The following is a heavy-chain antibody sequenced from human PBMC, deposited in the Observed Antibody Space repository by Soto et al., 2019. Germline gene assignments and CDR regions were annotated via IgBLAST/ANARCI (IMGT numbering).Heavy chain of an antibody. V-gene: IGHV5-51*01. Sequence: GESLKISCKGSGYSFTSYWIGWVRQMPGKGLEWMGIIYPGDSDTRYSPSFQGQVTISADKSISTAYLQWSSLKASDTAMYYRERREADRLSAFDIWGQGTMVTVSS. J-gene: IGHJ3*02. D-gene: IGHD6-6*01. CDR3: ERREADRLSAFDI. CDR2: IYPGDSDT. CDR1: GYSFTSYW.